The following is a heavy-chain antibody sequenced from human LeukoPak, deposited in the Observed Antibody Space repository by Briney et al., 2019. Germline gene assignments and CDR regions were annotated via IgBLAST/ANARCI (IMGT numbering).Heavy chain of an antibody. J-gene: IGHJ5*02. Sequence: SETLSLTCTVSGGSISSYYWSWIRQPPGKGLEWIGYIYYSGSTNYNPSLKSRVTMSVDTSKNQFSLKLSSVTAADTAVYYCARDRSHYFNWFDPWGQGTLVTVSS. V-gene: IGHV4-59*01. CDR3: ARDRSHYFNWFDP. CDR1: GGSISSYY. D-gene: IGHD2/OR15-2a*01. CDR2: IYYSGST.